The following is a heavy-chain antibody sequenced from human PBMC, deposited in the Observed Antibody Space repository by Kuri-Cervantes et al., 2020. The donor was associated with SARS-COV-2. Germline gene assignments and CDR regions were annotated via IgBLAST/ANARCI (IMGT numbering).Heavy chain of an antibody. CDR2: INPNSGGT. J-gene: IGHJ4*02. Sequence: GESLKISCKASGYTFTGYYMHWVRQAPGQGLEWMGWINPNSGGTNYAQKFQGRVTMTRDTSISTAYMELSRLRSDDTAVYYCARADYSSSWFDYWGQGTLVTVSS. CDR1: GYTFTGYY. CDR3: ARADYSSSWFDY. D-gene: IGHD6-13*01. V-gene: IGHV1-2*02.